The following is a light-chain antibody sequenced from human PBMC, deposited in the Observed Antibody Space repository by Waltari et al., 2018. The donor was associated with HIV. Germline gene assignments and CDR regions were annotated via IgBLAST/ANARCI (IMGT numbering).Light chain of an antibody. CDR1: QSIASR. CDR2: GAS. Sequence: EIVMTQSPATLSVSPGQRATLSCRASQSIASRLAWYQQKPAQAPRLLIYGASTRATGIPARISGSGSGTDFTLTISSLQSEDVAVYYCQQYNSWPPYTFGQGTKLEIK. V-gene: IGKV3-15*01. J-gene: IGKJ2*01. CDR3: QQYNSWPPYT.